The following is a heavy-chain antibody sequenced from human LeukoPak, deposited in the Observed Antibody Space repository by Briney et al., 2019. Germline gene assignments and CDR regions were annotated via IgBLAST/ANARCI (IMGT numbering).Heavy chain of an antibody. CDR2: IYSSGST. D-gene: IGHD1-14*01. Sequence: SETLSLTCTVSGDSISSGFYYWSWIRQPPGRGLEWIGYIYSSGSTYYNPSLKSRVTISVDTSKNQFSLKLSSVTAADTAVYYCANLPDGDYWGQGTLVTVSS. V-gene: IGHV4-30-4*01. CDR3: ANLPDGDY. CDR1: GDSISSGFYY. J-gene: IGHJ4*02.